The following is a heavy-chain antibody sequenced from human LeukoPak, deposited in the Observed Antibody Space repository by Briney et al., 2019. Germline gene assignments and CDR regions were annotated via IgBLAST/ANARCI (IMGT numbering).Heavy chain of an antibody. J-gene: IGHJ3*02. V-gene: IGHV4-39*01. D-gene: IGHD1-1*01. Sequence: SETLSLTCTVFGGSIIRSSYYWGWIRQPPGKGLEWIASIYYSGTTYYNPSLKSRVTIHVDTSKNEFSLKLNSVTAADTAVYYCASQSVPNAFDIWGQGTMVTVS. CDR3: ASQSVPNAFDI. CDR1: GGSIIRSSYY. CDR2: IYYSGTT.